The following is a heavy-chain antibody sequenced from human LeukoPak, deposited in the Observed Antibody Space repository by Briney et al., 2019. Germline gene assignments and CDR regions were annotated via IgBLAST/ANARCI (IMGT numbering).Heavy chain of an antibody. CDR1: GGSISSYY. Sequence: SETLSLTCTVSGGSISSYYWSWIRQPPGKGLEWIGYIYYSGSTNYNPSLKSRVTISVDTSKNQFSLELSSVTAADTAVYYCARSSSYGDYAGWFDPWGQGTLVTVSS. V-gene: IGHV4-59*01. J-gene: IGHJ5*02. CDR3: ARSSSYGDYAGWFDP. D-gene: IGHD4-17*01. CDR2: IYYSGST.